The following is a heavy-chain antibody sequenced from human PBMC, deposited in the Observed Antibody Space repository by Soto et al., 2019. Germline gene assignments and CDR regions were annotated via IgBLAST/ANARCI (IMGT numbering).Heavy chain of an antibody. V-gene: IGHV3-7*01. J-gene: IGHJ6*03. CDR2: IKQDGSEK. CDR3: ALHLGELSFPLYYYYYMDV. CDR1: GFTFSSYW. D-gene: IGHD3-16*02. Sequence: PGGSLRLSCAASGFTFSSYWMSWVRQAPGRGLEWVANIKQDGSEKYYVDSVKGRFTISRDNAKNSLYLQMNSLRAEDTAVYYCALHLGELSFPLYYYYYMDVWGKGTTVTVSS.